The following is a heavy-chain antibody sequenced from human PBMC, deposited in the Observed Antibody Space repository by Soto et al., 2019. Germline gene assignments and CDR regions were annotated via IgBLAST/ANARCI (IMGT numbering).Heavy chain of an antibody. CDR1: GFTFSSYS. V-gene: IGHV3-48*01. Sequence: EVQLVESGGGLVQPGGSLRLSCAASGFTFSSYSMNWVRQAPGKGLEWGSYISSSSSTIYYADSVKGRFTISRDNAKNSLYLQMNSLRAEDTAVYYCARDYYGSGSYRDYWGQGTLVTVSS. CDR2: ISSSSSTI. D-gene: IGHD3-10*01. CDR3: ARDYYGSGSYRDY. J-gene: IGHJ4*02.